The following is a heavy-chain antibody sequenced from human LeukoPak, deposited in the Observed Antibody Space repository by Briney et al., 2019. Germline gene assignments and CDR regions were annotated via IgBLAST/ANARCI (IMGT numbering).Heavy chain of an antibody. D-gene: IGHD1-26*01. Sequence: PSETLSLTCTVSGGSISSYYWSWIRQPPGKGLEWIGYIYYSGSTNYNPSLKSRVTISVDTSKNQFSLKLSSVTAADTAVYYCARDHPGAPFDYWGQGTLVTVSS. CDR1: GGSISSYY. CDR3: ARDHPGAPFDY. J-gene: IGHJ4*02. V-gene: IGHV4-59*01. CDR2: IYYSGST.